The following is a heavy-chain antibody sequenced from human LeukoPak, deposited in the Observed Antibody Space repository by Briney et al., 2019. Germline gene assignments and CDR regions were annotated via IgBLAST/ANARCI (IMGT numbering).Heavy chain of an antibody. J-gene: IGHJ4*02. Sequence: PSETLSLTCTVSGDSIDSNSYYWSWIRQSAGKGLEWIGRIYTRGSARYHPSLGSRVTMSVDTSKNQFSLELTSVTAADTGAYYCVAGVVGPPERISWGQGSLVTVSS. V-gene: IGHV4-61*02. CDR2: IYTRGSA. CDR3: VAGVVGPPERIS. CDR1: GDSIDSNSYY. D-gene: IGHD1-26*01.